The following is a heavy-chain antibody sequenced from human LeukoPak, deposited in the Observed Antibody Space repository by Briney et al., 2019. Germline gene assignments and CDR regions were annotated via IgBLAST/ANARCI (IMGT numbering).Heavy chain of an antibody. D-gene: IGHD3-10*01. V-gene: IGHV4-39*07. Sequence: SETLSLTCTVSGGSIRNYYWGWIRQPPGKGLEWIGNIFYSGSTYYSPSLKSRVTISLDTSRNQFSLKLNSVTAADTAVYYCAKSNGYGLVDIWGQGTMVTVSS. CDR2: IFYSGST. CDR1: GGSIRNYY. CDR3: AKSNGYGLVDI. J-gene: IGHJ3*02.